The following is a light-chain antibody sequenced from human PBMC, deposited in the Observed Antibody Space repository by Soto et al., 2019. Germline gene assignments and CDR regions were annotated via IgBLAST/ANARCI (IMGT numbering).Light chain of an antibody. V-gene: IGKV3-20*01. J-gene: IGKJ2*01. CDR1: QTVSSTY. CDR3: QQYGTSPPRYT. CDR2: AAS. Sequence: EIVLTQSPGTLSLSPGERATLSCRASQTVSSTYLAWYQQKPGQAPSLLIYAASSRATGIPDRFSDSGSATDFTLTISRLEPEDFAVYYCQQYGTSPPRYTFGQGTKLEIK.